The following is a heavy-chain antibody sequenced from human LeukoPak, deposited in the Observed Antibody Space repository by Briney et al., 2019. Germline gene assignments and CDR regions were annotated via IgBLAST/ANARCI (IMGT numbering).Heavy chain of an antibody. CDR3: ARAIFFNSSGWYGNWFDP. V-gene: IGHV4-59*08. CDR1: GGSISSYY. J-gene: IGHJ5*02. Sequence: PSETLSLTCTVSGGSISSYYWSWIRQPPGKGLEWIGYIYYSGSTNYNPSLKSRVTISVDTSKNQFSLKLSSVTAADTAVYYCARAIFFNSSGWYGNWFDPWGQGTLVTVSS. CDR2: IYYSGST. D-gene: IGHD6-19*01.